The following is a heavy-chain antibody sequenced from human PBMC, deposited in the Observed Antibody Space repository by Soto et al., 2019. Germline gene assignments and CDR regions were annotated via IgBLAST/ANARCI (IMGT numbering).Heavy chain of an antibody. CDR1: GFSFSDYS. J-gene: IGHJ6*03. Sequence: GGSLRLSCVASGFSFSDYSMTWMRQAPGGGLDFVAFISNTAITDYYADSVKGRFTISRDNARNTLYLQMDSLRAEDTAVYYCARDGAYYDFWSGYQTGSDYMDFWGKGSKVTVSS. CDR3: ARDGAYYDFWSGYQTGSDYMDF. CDR2: ISNTAITD. D-gene: IGHD3-3*01. V-gene: IGHV3-11*04.